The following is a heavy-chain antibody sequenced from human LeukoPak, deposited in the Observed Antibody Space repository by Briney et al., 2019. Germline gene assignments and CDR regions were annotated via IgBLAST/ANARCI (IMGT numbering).Heavy chain of an antibody. CDR3: AESSYYDSSGFYREYYFDY. CDR2: ISGSGGST. V-gene: IGHV3-23*01. D-gene: IGHD3-22*01. J-gene: IGHJ4*02. CDR1: GFTFSSYA. Sequence: GGSLRLSCAASGFTFSSYAMSWVRQAPGKGLEWVSAISGSGGSTYYADSVKGRSTISRDNSKNTLYLQMNSLRAEDTAVYYCAESSYYDSSGFYREYYFDYWGQGTLVPVSS.